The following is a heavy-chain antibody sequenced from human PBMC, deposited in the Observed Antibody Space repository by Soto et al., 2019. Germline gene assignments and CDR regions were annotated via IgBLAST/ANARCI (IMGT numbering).Heavy chain of an antibody. J-gene: IGHJ4*02. CDR2: ISYGGGTT. Sequence: GGSLRLSCAASGFTFSNYAISWVRQAPGKRLEWVSAISYGGGTTYYADSVKGRFTISRDNSKNTLYLQMNSLRAEDTAVYYCAKNPGYYYDSTGYHFDYWGQGTLVTVSS. V-gene: IGHV3-23*01. CDR3: AKNPGYYYDSTGYHFDY. D-gene: IGHD3-22*01. CDR1: GFTFSNYA.